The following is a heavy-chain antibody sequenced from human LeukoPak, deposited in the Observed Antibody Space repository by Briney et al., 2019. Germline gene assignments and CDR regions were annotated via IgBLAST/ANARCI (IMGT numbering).Heavy chain of an antibody. J-gene: IGHJ3*02. V-gene: IGHV3-7*01. CDR3: ARDVTGTWRAIDI. Sequence: GGSLRLSCAASGFTFSSYAMSWVRQAPGKGLEWVANIKQDGSEKYYVDSVKGRFTISRDNAKNSLYLQMNSLRAEDTAVYYCARDVTGTWRAIDIWGQGTMVIVS. CDR2: IKQDGSEK. CDR1: GFTFSSYA. D-gene: IGHD1-20*01.